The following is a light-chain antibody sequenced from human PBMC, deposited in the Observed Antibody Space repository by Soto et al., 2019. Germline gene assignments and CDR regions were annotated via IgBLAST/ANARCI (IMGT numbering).Light chain of an antibody. V-gene: IGLV2-14*01. CDR3: SSYTSSSIVV. CDR1: SSDVGGYNY. Sequence: SVLTQPASVSGSPGQSITISCTGTSSDVGGYNYVSWYQQHPGKAPKLMIYDVSNRPSGVSNRFSGSKSGNTASLTISGLQAEDEADYYCSSYTSSSIVVFGGGTKVTVL. CDR2: DVS. J-gene: IGLJ2*01.